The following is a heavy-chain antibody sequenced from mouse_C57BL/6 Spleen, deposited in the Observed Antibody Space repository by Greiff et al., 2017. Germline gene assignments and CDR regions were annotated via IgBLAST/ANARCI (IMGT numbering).Heavy chain of an antibody. CDR2: FYPGSGSI. D-gene: IGHD1-1*01. CDR1: GYTFTEYT. Sequence: VQLQQSGAELVKPGASVKLSCKASGYTFTEYTIHWVKQRSGQGLEWIGWFYPGSGSIKYNEKFKDKATLTADKSSSTVYMELSRLTSEDSAVYFCARHEEAYYYGSSPAWFAYWGQGTLVTVSA. V-gene: IGHV1-62-2*01. CDR3: ARHEEAYYYGSSPAWFAY. J-gene: IGHJ3*01.